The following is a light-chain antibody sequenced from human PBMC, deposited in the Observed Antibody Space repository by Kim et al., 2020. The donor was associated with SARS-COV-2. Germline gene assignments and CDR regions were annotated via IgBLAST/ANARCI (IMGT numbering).Light chain of an antibody. J-gene: IGKJ2*01. V-gene: IGKV1-6*01. CDR2: AAS. CDR1: QGIRRD. Sequence: AIQMTQSPSSLSASVGDRDTITCRASQGIRRDLGWYQQKPGKAPKLLIFAASALHSGVPSRFSGSASGTDFTLTITNLQPEDFATYYCLQDYNYPYTFGQGTKLEI. CDR3: LQDYNYPYT.